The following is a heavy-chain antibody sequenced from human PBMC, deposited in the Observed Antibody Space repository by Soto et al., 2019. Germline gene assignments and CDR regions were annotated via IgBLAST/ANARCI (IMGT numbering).Heavy chain of an antibody. D-gene: IGHD3-16*01. CDR2: ISAYNGNT. CDR1: GYTFTNFG. V-gene: IGHV1-18*01. CDR3: AGGGTPIEY. J-gene: IGHJ4*02. Sequence: QVHLVQSGAEVKKPGASVKVSCTASGYTFTNFGISWVRQAPGQGLEWMGWISAYNGNTNYAQKFQGRVTMTTDTSTSTAYMELRSLRSDGPGVYYCAGGGTPIEYWGQGTLVTVSS.